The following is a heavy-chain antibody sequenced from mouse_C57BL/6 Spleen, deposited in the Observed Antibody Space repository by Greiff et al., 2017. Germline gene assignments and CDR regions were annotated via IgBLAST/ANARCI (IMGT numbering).Heavy chain of an antibody. CDR3: ARDGNYGGDYAMDY. CDR1: GFTFSSYA. Sequence: EVKLLESGGGLVKPGGSLKLSCAASGFTFSSYAMSWVRQTPEKRLEWVATISDGGSYTYYPDNVKGRFTISRDNAKNNLYLQMSHLKSEDTAMYYCARDGNYGGDYAMDYWGQGTSVTVSS. J-gene: IGHJ4*01. CDR2: ISDGGSYT. V-gene: IGHV5-4*01. D-gene: IGHD2-1*01.